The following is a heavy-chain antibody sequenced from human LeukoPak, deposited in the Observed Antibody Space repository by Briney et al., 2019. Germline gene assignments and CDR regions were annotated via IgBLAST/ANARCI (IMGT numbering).Heavy chain of an antibody. D-gene: IGHD5-24*01. CDR3: ARAAGEMATIRY. Sequence: GGSLRLSCAASGFTFSSYSMNWVRQAPGKGLEWVTSISSSSSYIYYADSVKGRFTISRDNAKNSLYLQMNSLRAEDTAVYYCARAAGEMATIRYWGQGTLVTVSS. V-gene: IGHV3-21*01. CDR1: GFTFSSYS. J-gene: IGHJ4*02. CDR2: ISSSSSYI.